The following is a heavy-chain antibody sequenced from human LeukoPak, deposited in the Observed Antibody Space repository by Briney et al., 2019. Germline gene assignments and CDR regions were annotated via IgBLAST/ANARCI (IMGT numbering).Heavy chain of an antibody. CDR3: ARASWVSSTDAVR. D-gene: IGHD3-16*01. V-gene: IGHV3-23*01. J-gene: IGHJ4*02. CDR2: ISSSGNT. Sequence: GGSLRLSCAASGFTFSRSAMTWVRQTPGKGLDWVSSISSSGNTYYADSVKGRFTLSSDSSRNTVYFQLNNLRVEDTAIYYCARASWVSSTDAVRWGQGTLVTVSS. CDR1: GFTFSRSA.